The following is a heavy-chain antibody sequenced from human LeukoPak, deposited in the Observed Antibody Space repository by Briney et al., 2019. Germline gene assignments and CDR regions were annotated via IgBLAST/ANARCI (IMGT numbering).Heavy chain of an antibody. J-gene: IGHJ4*02. CDR3: AGSSSWLGPIDY. Sequence: NTSETLSLTCTVSGGSISSYYWSRIRQPPGKGLEWIGYIYYSGSTNYNPSLKSRVTISVDTSKNQFSLKLSSVTAADTAVYYCAGSSSWLGPIDYWGQGTLVTVSS. CDR2: IYYSGST. V-gene: IGHV4-59*01. CDR1: GGSISSYY. D-gene: IGHD6-13*01.